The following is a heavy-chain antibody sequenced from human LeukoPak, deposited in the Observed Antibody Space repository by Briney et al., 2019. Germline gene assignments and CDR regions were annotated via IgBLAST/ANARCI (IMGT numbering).Heavy chain of an antibody. Sequence: GGSLRLSCAASGFTFSNYAMHWVRQAPGKGLEWVAVISYDGSNKYYADSVKGRFTISRDNSKNTLYLQMNSLRAEDTAVYYCAKDGAYDSGSYSAFDYWGQGTLVTVSS. J-gene: IGHJ4*02. CDR1: GFTFSNYA. CDR3: AKDGAYDSGSYSAFDY. CDR2: ISYDGSNK. D-gene: IGHD1-26*01. V-gene: IGHV3-30*18.